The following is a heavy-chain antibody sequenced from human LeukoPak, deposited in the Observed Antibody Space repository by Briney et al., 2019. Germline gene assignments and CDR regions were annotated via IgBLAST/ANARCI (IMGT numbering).Heavy chain of an antibody. Sequence: SETLSLTCTVSGGSISSSSYYWGWIRQPPGKGLEWIGSIYYSGSTYYNPSLKSRVTISVDTSKNQFSLKLSSVTAADTAVYYCARGGYYDFWSGYGYYYMDVWGKGTTVTVSS. D-gene: IGHD3-3*01. CDR3: ARGGYYDFWSGYGYYYMDV. CDR1: GGSISSSSYY. CDR2: IYYSGST. J-gene: IGHJ6*03. V-gene: IGHV4-39*07.